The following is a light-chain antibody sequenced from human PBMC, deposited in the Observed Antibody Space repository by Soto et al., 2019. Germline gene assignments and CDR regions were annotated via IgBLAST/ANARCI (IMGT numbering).Light chain of an antibody. V-gene: IGLV2-14*01. J-gene: IGLJ1*01. CDR3: CSYATITTLGGV. CDR1: SDDIGFYDY. Sequence: QSALTQPASVSGSLGQSITISCTGSSDDIGFYDYVSWYQQYPGKAPKLMIYEVSNRPSGVSNRFSGSKSGNTASLTISGLQAEDEADYYCCSYATITTLGGVFGTGTKLTVL. CDR2: EVS.